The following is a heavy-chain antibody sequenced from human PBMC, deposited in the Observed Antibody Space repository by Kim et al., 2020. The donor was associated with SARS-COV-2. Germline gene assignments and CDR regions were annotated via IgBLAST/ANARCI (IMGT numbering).Heavy chain of an antibody. CDR1: GSSIKSDYYY. V-gene: IGHV4-39*01. D-gene: IGHD6-25*01. Sequence: SETLSLTCTVSGSSIKSDYYYWAWIRQPPGKGLEWIVSVSYISNTYYNPSLEVRVTISAATTRNQFSLSLIAVTAADTVFYSCARQSAGFENLLNWFDL. CDR3: ARQSAGFENLLNWFDL. CDR2: VSYISNT. J-gene: IGHJ5*02.